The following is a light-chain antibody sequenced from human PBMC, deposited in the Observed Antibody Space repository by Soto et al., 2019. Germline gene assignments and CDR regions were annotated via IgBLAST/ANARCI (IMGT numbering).Light chain of an antibody. V-gene: IGKV3-15*01. CDR3: QQRSNWPLT. J-gene: IGKJ4*01. Sequence: EIVMTQSAATLSVSPGERATLSCRASQSVSSNLAWYQQKPGQAPRLLIYGASTRATGIPARFSGSGSGTEFTLTITSLQSEDFALYYCQQRSNWPLTFGGGTKVDIK. CDR1: QSVSSN. CDR2: GAS.